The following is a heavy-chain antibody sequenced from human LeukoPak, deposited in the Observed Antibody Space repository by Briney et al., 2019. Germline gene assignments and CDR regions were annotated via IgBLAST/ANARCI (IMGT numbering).Heavy chain of an antibody. V-gene: IGHV1-46*01. CDR3: ARSAYYDILTSYGPLDY. Sequence: ASVKVSCKASGYIFTSYYMNWVRQAPGQGLEWMGIINPSGCSTSYAQKFQGRVTMTRDMSTSALYMELSSLRSEDTAVYYCARSAYYDILTSYGPLDYWGQGTPVTVSS. D-gene: IGHD3-9*01. CDR1: GYIFTSYY. CDR2: INPSGCST. J-gene: IGHJ4*02.